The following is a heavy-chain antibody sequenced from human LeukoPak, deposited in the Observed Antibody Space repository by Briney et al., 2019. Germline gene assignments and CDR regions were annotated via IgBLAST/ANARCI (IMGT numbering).Heavy chain of an antibody. CDR1: GFTFSSYW. Sequence: QTGGSLRLSCAASGFTFSSYWMSWVRQAPGKGLEWVANIKQDGSEKYYVGSVKGRFTISRDNAKNSLYLQMNSLRAEDTAVYYCATSSQYYYDSSGYYFLYWGQGTLVTVSS. D-gene: IGHD3-22*01. J-gene: IGHJ4*02. V-gene: IGHV3-7*01. CDR2: IKQDGSEK. CDR3: ATSSQYYYDSSGYYFLY.